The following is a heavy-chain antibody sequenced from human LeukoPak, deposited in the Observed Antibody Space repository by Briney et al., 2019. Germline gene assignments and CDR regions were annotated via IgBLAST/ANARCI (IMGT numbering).Heavy chain of an antibody. CDR1: GFSFRAYW. J-gene: IGHJ4*02. CDR2: IQQEEIEK. CDR3: ARWSGNILTGLFDF. V-gene: IGHV3-7*01. D-gene: IGHD3-9*01. Sequence: GGSLRLSCVASGFSFRAYWMSWVRQAPGKGLEWVANIQQEEIEKYYEDSVKGRFTISRDNAKNSLSLQMNSLRVEDTAVYYCARWSGNILTGLFDFWGQGSLVTVSS.